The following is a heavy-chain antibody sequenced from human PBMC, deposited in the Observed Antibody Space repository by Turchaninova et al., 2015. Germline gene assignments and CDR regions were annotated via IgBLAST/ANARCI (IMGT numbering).Heavy chain of an antibody. J-gene: IGHJ4*02. CDR3: AREKTAAGGDY. D-gene: IGHD6-13*01. Sequence: EVQLVESGGGLVKPGGALRLCCAASGFTSRSYDMTWVRQAPWKWLEWVSSISSSSTYINYADSVRGRFTISRDNAKNSLYLQMNNLRVEDTAIYFCAREKTAAGGDYWGQGTLVTVSA. V-gene: IGHV3-21*01. CDR2: ISSSSTYI. CDR1: GFTSRSYD.